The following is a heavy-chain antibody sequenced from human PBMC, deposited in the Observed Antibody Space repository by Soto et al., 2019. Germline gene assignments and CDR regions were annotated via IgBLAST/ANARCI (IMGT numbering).Heavy chain of an antibody. D-gene: IGHD2-2*01. CDR1: GFTFSSCS. V-gene: IGHV3-21*01. CDR2: ISSSGSYI. J-gene: IGHJ4*02. CDR3: ARGLYCTSTSCYGSDY. Sequence: PGGSLRLSCAASGFTFSSCSMNWVRQAPGTGLDWVSSISSSGSYIYYADSMKGRFTISRDNAKNSLYLQMNSLRAEDTAVYYCARGLYCTSTSCYGSDYWGQGTLVTVSS.